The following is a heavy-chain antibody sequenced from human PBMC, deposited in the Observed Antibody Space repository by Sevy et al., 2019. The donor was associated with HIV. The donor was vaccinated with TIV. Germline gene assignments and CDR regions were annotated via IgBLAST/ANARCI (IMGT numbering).Heavy chain of an antibody. CDR1: GFTFSSYW. V-gene: IGHV3-7*04. J-gene: IGHJ4*02. CDR2: IKQDGSEK. D-gene: IGHD5-18*01. Sequence: GEPLKISCAASGFTFSSYWMSWVRQAPGKGLEWVANIKQDGSEKYYVDSVKGRFTISRDNAKNSLYLQMNSLRAEDTAVYYCARGYSNLRGYSYGTYYFDYWGQGTLVTVSS. CDR3: ARGYSNLRGYSYGTYYFDY.